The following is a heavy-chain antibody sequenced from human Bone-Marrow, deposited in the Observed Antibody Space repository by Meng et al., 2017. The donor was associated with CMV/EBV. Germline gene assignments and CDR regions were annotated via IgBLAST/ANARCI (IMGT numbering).Heavy chain of an antibody. Sequence: ASVKVSCKASGYTFVDHYIHWVRQAPGQGLEWMGIMRPFNGEVQYVERFRGRVTMTRDESTNTVYMELRSLTSDDTAVYYCARDPPEHFFFDSWGQGALVTVSS. J-gene: IGHJ5*01. CDR2: MRPFNGEV. CDR3: ARDPPEHFFFDS. V-gene: IGHV1-46*01. CDR1: GYTFVDHY.